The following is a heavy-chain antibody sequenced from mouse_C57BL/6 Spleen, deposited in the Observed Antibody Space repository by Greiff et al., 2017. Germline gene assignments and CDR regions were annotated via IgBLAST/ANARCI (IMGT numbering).Heavy chain of an antibody. Sequence: VQLQQSGAELVKPGASVKLSCKASGYTFTSYWMHWVKQRPGQGLEWIGMIHPNGGSTNYNEKFKSKATLTVDQSSSTAYMQLSSLTSETSAVYYIANSTVGTSYYALDYWGQGTTVTVSS. CDR3: ANSTVGTSYYALDY. CDR1: GYTFTSYW. V-gene: IGHV1-64*01. D-gene: IGHD1-1*01. J-gene: IGHJ4*01. CDR2: IHPNGGST.